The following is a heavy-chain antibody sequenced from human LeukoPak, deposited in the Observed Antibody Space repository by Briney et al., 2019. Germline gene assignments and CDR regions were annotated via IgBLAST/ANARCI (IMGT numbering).Heavy chain of an antibody. CDR3: AREGGFGYDDAFDT. CDR2: ISGSGSSI. V-gene: IGHV3-48*04. CDR1: GFTFSSYG. J-gene: IGHJ3*02. Sequence: PGRSLRLSCAASGFTFSSYGMHWVRQAPGKGLEWISYISGSGSSIFYADSLQGRFTVSRDNAKNSVYLQMNSLRAEDTAVYYCAREGGFGYDDAFDTWGHGTTVTVSS. D-gene: IGHD3-16*02.